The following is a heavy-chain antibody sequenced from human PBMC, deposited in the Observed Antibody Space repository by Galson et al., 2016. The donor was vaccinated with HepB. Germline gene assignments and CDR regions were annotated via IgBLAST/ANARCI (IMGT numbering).Heavy chain of an antibody. CDR3: ARRDIVVVVGASPSPFLGY. CDR1: GFTFNTYA. D-gene: IGHD2-15*01. J-gene: IGHJ4*02. CDR2: ISHTGGST. V-gene: IGHV3-23*01. Sequence: SLRLSCAASGFTFNTYAMSWVRQAPGKGLEWVSTISHTGGSTYYADSVKGRFTISRDNSKNTLYLQMNSLRAEDTAVYYCARRDIVVVVGASPSPFLGYWGQGALVTVSS.